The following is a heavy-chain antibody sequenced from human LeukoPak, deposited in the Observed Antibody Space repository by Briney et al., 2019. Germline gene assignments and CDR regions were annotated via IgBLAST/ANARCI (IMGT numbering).Heavy chain of an antibody. V-gene: IGHV4-61*02. CDR3: VRAGDFWSPDY. J-gene: IGHJ4*02. Sequence: KPSQTLSLTCTVSGASINSSTYFWSWIRQPAGKGLEWIGRVYSSGSTNYNPSLKSRVTISVETSKNQSSLKLSSVTAADTAVYYCVRAGDFWSPDYWVQGTLVTVSS. CDR2: VYSSGST. D-gene: IGHD3-3*01. CDR1: GASINSSTYF.